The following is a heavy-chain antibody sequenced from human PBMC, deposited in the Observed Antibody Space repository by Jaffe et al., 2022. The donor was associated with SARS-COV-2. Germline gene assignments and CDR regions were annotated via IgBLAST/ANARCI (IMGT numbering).Heavy chain of an antibody. D-gene: IGHD6-6*01. CDR2: IKQDGSEK. CDR1: GFTFSTYW. V-gene: IGHV3-7*03. CDR3: ARAEYSSSFVFYYYYGMDV. J-gene: IGHJ6*02. Sequence: EVQLVESGGGLVQPGGSLRLSCAASGFTFSTYWMSWVRQAPGKGLEWVANIKQDGSEKYYVDSVKGRFTISRDNAKNSLYLQMNSLRAEDTAVYYCARAEYSSSFVFYYYYGMDVWGQGTTVTVSS.